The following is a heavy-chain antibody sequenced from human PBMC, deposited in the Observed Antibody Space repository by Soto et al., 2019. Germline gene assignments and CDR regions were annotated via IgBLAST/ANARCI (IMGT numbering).Heavy chain of an antibody. D-gene: IGHD3-3*01. CDR1: GFPFHDYG. CDR3: AKDISFLAETPDY. Sequence: SLRLSCAASGFPFHDYGMHWVRQVPGKGLEWVSGISWNSGSLDYADSVKGRFTISRDNAKNSLYLQMNSLRAEDTALYYCAKDISFLAETPDYWGQGTLVTVSS. CDR2: ISWNSGSL. V-gene: IGHV3-9*01. J-gene: IGHJ4*02.